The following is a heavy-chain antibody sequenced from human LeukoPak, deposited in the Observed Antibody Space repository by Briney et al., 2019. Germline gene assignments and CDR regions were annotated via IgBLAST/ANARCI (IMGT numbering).Heavy chain of an antibody. Sequence: GGSLRLSCGASGFTISSYAMHWVRQAPGKGLEWVAVISYDGSNKDYADSVKGRFTISRDDSKNTLFLQMNSLRIDDTAVYYCARLKAVAGPHYYFDYRGQGTLVTVSS. CDR1: GFTISSYA. CDR3: ARLKAVAGPHYYFDY. V-gene: IGHV3-30*04. J-gene: IGHJ4*02. D-gene: IGHD6-19*01. CDR2: ISYDGSNK.